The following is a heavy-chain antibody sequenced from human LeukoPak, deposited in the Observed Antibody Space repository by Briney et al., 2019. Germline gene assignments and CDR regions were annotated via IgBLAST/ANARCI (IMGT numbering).Heavy chain of an antibody. CDR1: GYSFSSYT. V-gene: IGHV1-69*04. Sequence: SVKVSCKASGYSFSSYTMHWVRQAPGQGLEWMGRIIPIFGIANCAQKFQGRVSITADKSTSTAYMELSSLRSEDTAVYYCARDTDYNYYDSSGYYQPNFDYWGQGTLVTVSS. J-gene: IGHJ4*02. D-gene: IGHD3-22*01. CDR3: ARDTDYNYYDSSGYYQPNFDY. CDR2: IIPIFGIA.